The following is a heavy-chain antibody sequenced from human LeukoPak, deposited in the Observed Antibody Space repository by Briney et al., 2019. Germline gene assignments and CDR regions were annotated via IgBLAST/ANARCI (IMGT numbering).Heavy chain of an antibody. CDR1: GFTFSAYS. V-gene: IGHV3-48*04. J-gene: IGHJ4*02. Sequence: GGSLRLSCAGSGFTFSAYSMNWVRQAPGKGLDWLSYISGGSNTIYYADSVKGRFTISRDNARNSLYLQMNSLRAEDTAVYYCATEGSSSSSGYYFDYWGQGTLVTVSS. CDR2: ISGGSNTI. CDR3: ATEGSSSSSGYYFDY. D-gene: IGHD6-6*01.